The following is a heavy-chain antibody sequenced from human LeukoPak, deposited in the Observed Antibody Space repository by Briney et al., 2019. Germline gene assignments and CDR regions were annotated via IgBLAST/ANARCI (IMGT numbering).Heavy chain of an antibody. CDR1: GGSISRYY. Sequence: SETLSLTCTVSGGSISRYYWSWIRQPPGKGLEWIGYIYYSGSTSYNPSLKSRVTISLDTSKNQFSLKLTSVTAADTAVYYCARIRGWEGSRYYYYYYMDVWGKGTTVTVSS. V-gene: IGHV4-59*01. D-gene: IGHD1-26*01. CDR2: IYYSGST. CDR3: ARIRGWEGSRYYYYYYMDV. J-gene: IGHJ6*03.